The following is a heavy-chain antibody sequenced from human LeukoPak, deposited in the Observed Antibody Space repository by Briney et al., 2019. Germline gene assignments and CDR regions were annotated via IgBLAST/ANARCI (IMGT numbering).Heavy chain of an antibody. V-gene: IGHV4-31*03. Sequence: SETLSLTCTVSGGSISSGGYYWSWIRQHPGTGLEWIGYIYYSGSTYYNPSLKSRVTISVDTSKNQFSLKLSSVTAADTAVYYCARDKKEYYDFWSGYYTVDAFDIWGQGTLVTVSS. CDR3: ARDKKEYYDFWSGYYTVDAFDI. CDR1: GGSISSGGYY. D-gene: IGHD3-3*01. CDR2: IYYSGST. J-gene: IGHJ3*02.